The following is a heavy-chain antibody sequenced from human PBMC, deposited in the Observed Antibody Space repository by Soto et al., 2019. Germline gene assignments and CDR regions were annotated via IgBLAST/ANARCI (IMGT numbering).Heavy chain of an antibody. J-gene: IGHJ4*02. CDR2: IYYSGST. Sequence: ASETLSLTCTVSGGSISSGGYYWSWIRQHPGKGLEWIGYIYYSGSTYYNPSLKSRVTISVDTSKNQFSLKLSSVTAADTAVYYCASRDPGTSVDYWGQGTLVTVSS. CDR1: GGSISSGGYY. CDR3: ASRDPGTSVDY. V-gene: IGHV4-31*03. D-gene: IGHD1-7*01.